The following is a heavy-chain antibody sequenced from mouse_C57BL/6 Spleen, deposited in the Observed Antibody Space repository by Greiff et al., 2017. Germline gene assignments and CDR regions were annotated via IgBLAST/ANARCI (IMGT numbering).Heavy chain of an antibody. D-gene: IGHD2-4*01. V-gene: IGHV1-72*01. J-gene: IGHJ2*01. Sequence: VQLQQPGAELVKPGASVKLSCKASGYTFTSYWMHWVKQRPGRGLEWIGRIDPNSGGTKYNEKFKSKTTLTVDKTSSTAYMQLSSLTSEDSAVYYGAKGDSDSYYFGYWGQGTTLTVSS. CDR1: GYTFTSYW. CDR2: IDPNSGGT. CDR3: AKGDSDSYYFGY.